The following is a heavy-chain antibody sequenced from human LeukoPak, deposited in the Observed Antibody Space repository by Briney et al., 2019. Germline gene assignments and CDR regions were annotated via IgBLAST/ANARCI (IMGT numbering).Heavy chain of an antibody. Sequence: PGGSLRLSCEASGFTFSDYYSSCIRQAPGNGLEWISYISGSSSHINYANSVKGRFTTSREKGKKSVYLQMESWRVEDTAVYYCARDQIGSWWGQGTLVIVSS. CDR2: ISGSSSHI. J-gene: IGHJ4*02. CDR1: GFTFSDYY. CDR3: ARDQIGSW. V-gene: IGHV3-11*06. D-gene: IGHD6-13*01.